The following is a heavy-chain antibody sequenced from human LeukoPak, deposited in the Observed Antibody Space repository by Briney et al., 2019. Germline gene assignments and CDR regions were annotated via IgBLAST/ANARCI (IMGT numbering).Heavy chain of an antibody. CDR3: ARGSGWDFDY. J-gene: IGHJ4*02. CDR1: GFTFSSYA. CDR2: IYSGGST. Sequence: GGSLRLSCEASGFTFSSYAMDWVRQAPGKGLEWVSFIYSGGSTYYADSVKGRFTISRDNSKNTLYLQMNSLRAEDTAVYYCARGSGWDFDYWGQGTLVTVSS. V-gene: IGHV3-66*01. D-gene: IGHD6-19*01.